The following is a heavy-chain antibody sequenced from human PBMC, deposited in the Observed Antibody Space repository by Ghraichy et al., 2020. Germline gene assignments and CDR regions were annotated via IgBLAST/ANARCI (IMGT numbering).Heavy chain of an antibody. CDR2: IYHSGST. J-gene: IGHJ4*02. CDR1: GYSISSGYN. CDR3: ARENWGLTLPDY. V-gene: IGHV4-38-2*02. Sequence: SETLSLTCAVSGYSISSGYNWAWIRQPPGTGLEWIGSIYHSGSTFYNPSLKSRVTISVDTSNNQFSLDLTSVTASDTTVYYCARENWGLTLPDYWGQGTLATVSS. D-gene: IGHD3-16*01.